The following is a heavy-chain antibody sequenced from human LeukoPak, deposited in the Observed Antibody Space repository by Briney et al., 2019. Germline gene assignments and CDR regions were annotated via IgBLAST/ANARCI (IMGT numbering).Heavy chain of an antibody. CDR3: AREWGFNGSGWKSRDYYYMDV. Sequence: NPGRSLRLSCAASGFTFSSYSMNWVRQAPGKGLEWVSSISSSSSYIYYADSVKGRFTISRDNAKNSLYLQMNSLRAEDTAVYYCAREWGFNGSGWKSRDYYYMDVWGKGTTVTVSS. CDR1: GFTFSSYS. D-gene: IGHD6-19*01. V-gene: IGHV3-21*01. J-gene: IGHJ6*03. CDR2: ISSSSSYI.